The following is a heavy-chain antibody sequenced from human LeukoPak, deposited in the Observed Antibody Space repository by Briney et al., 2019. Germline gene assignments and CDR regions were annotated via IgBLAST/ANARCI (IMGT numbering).Heavy chain of an antibody. D-gene: IGHD3-22*01. CDR3: ARQQDYYDSSGYYSYFDY. CDR1: GGSISSSSYY. V-gene: IGHV4-39*01. CDR2: IYYSGST. J-gene: IGHJ4*02. Sequence: SETLSLTCTVSGGSISSSSYYWGWIRQPPGKGLEWIGSIYYSGSTYYNPSLKSRVTISVDTSKNQFSLKLSSVTAADTAVYYCARQQDYYDSSGYYSYFDYWGQGTLVTVSS.